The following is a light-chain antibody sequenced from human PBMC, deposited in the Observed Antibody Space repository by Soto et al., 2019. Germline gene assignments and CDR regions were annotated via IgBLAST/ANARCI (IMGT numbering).Light chain of an antibody. CDR2: DVS. CDR1: SSDVGGYNY. J-gene: IGLJ3*02. CDR3: CSYAGSYSRV. V-gene: IGLV2-11*01. Sequence: QSALTQPRSVSGSPGQSVTISCTGTSSDVGGYNYVSWYQHDPGTAPKLMISDVSKRPSWVPDRFSGCKSGNTASLTISGPEDEDEADYYCCSYAGSYSRVFGGGTKLTVL.